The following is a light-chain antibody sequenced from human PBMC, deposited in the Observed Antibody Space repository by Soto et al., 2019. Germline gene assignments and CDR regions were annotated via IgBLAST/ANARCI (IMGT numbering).Light chain of an antibody. CDR3: QQYNNYPYT. V-gene: IGKV1-5*01. CDR1: QTIYSW. J-gene: IGKJ2*01. CDR2: DAT. Sequence: DIQMTQSPSTLSASVGDRVTITCRASQTIYSWLAWYQQKPGKAPKLLIYDATTLETGVTSRFSGSGSGTDFTLTVSILQPDDFATYYCQQYNNYPYTFGQGTKLEIK.